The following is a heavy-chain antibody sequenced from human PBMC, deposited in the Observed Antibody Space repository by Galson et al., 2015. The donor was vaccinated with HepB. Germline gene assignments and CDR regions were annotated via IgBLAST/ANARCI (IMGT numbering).Heavy chain of an antibody. Sequence: QSGAEVKKPGESLKISCKGSGYSFTSYWIGWVRQMPGKGLEWMGIIYPGDSDTRYSPSFQGQVTISADKSISTAYLQWSSLKTSDTAMYYCARQIVPAAIGPRFDPWGQGTLVTVSS. D-gene: IGHD2-2*02. CDR2: IYPGDSDT. V-gene: IGHV5-51*01. J-gene: IGHJ5*02. CDR3: ARQIVPAAIGPRFDP. CDR1: GYSFTSYW.